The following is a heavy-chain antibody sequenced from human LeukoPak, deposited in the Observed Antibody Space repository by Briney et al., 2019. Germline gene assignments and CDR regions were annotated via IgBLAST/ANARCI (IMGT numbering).Heavy chain of an antibody. J-gene: IGHJ4*02. CDR2: VYHSGST. CDR1: GGAISSSDYY. V-gene: IGHV4-39*07. CDR3: ARGAPYYYDSSGYYHFDY. D-gene: IGHD3-22*01. Sequence: SETLSLTCTVSGGAISSSDYYWGWVRQPPGKGLEWIGSVYHSGSTYYNPSLKSRVTISVDTSKNQFSLKLSSVTAADTAVYYCARGAPYYYDSSGYYHFDYWGQGTLVTVSS.